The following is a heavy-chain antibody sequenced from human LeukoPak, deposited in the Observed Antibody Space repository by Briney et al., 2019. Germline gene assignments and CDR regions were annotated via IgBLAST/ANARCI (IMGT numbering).Heavy chain of an antibody. CDR3: ARKNSGLDY. CDR2: IYYSGST. CDR1: GGSISSYY. Sequence: SETLSLTCTVSGGSISSYYWSWIRQPPGKGLEWIGYIYYSGSTNYNPSLKSRVTISVDTSKNQFSLKLSSVTAADTAVYYCARKNSGLDYWGQGTLVTVSS. J-gene: IGHJ4*02. D-gene: IGHD6-19*01. V-gene: IGHV4-59*01.